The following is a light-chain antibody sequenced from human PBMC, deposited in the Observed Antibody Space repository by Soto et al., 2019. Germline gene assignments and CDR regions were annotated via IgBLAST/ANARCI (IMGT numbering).Light chain of an antibody. CDR1: QSVSYN. CDR3: QQYNDWPRT. Sequence: EILVTQSPATLSVSPGERATLSCRASQSVSYNLAWYQQKPGQAPSLLIFGASTRATGIPARFSGSGSGTEFPLTISSLQSEDFAVYYCQQYNDWPRTFGQGTKLETK. J-gene: IGKJ1*01. V-gene: IGKV3-15*01. CDR2: GAS.